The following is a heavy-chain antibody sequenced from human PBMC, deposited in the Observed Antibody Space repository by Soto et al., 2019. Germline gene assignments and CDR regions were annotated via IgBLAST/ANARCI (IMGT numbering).Heavy chain of an antibody. Sequence: PGGSLRLSCAASGFTFSSDAMSWVRQAPGKGLEWVSAISGSGGSTYYADSVKGRFTISRDNSKNTLYLQMNSLRAEDTAVYYCAKDRKGGVATNFDYWGQGTLVTVSS. CDR2: ISGSGGST. D-gene: IGHD5-12*01. V-gene: IGHV3-23*01. CDR1: GFTFSSDA. CDR3: AKDRKGGVATNFDY. J-gene: IGHJ4*02.